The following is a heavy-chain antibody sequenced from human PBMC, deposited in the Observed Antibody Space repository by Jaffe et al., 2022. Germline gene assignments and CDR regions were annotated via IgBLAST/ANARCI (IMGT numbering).Heavy chain of an antibody. CDR1: GNYFTHHA. CDR2: INTHTENP. D-gene: IGHD3-10*01. CDR3: ATRGGVGELDAFDI. V-gene: IGHV7-4-1*02. J-gene: IGHJ3*02. Sequence: QVYLVQSGSELKKPGASVTISCKASGNYFTHHAINWVRLAPGQGLEWMGWINTHTENPTFAQGFTGRFVFSLDSSVTTAYLQISGLTTADTALYYCATRGGVGELDAFDIWGQGTLVTVSS.